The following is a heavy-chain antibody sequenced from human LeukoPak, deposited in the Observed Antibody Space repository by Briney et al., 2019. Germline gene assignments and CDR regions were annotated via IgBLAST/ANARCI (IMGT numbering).Heavy chain of an antibody. D-gene: IGHD2-15*01. CDR2: INSDGSGT. Sequence: GGSLRLSCAASGFTFSSYWMHWVRQARGKGLVWVSRINSDGSGTNYADSAKGRFTISRDNAKNTLYLQMNSLRAEDTAVYYCARRYCSGGGCDSGWYFDLWGRGTLVTVSS. CDR3: ARRYCSGGGCDSGWYFDL. J-gene: IGHJ2*01. V-gene: IGHV3-74*01. CDR1: GFTFSSYW.